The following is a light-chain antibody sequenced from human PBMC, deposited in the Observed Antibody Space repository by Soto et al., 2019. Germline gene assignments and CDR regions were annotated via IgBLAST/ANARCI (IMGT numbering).Light chain of an antibody. Sequence: QSVLTQPASVSGSPGQSITISCTGTSSDVDDYNCVSWYQHHPGKAPKLIIYDVNNRPSGVSNRFSGSKSGNTASLTISWLQAEDEADYYCSSYPSSTPRFGGGTKLTVL. CDR2: DVN. CDR1: SSDVDDYNC. V-gene: IGLV2-14*03. J-gene: IGLJ2*01. CDR3: SSYPSSTPR.